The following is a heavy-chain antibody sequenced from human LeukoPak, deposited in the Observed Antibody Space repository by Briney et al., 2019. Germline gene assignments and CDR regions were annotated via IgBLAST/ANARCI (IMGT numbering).Heavy chain of an antibody. V-gene: IGHV1-69*13. CDR2: IIPLFGTT. CDR3: ARSRVNHLVPNYYYYYYMDV. CDR1: GYTFTSYG. D-gene: IGHD6-13*01. J-gene: IGHJ6*03. Sequence: SVKVSCKASGYTFTSYGISWARQAPGQGLEWMGGIIPLFGTTNFAQKFQGRVTIIADESTGTGYMELSSLRSEDTAVYYCARSRVNHLVPNYYYYYYMDVWGKGTTVTVSS.